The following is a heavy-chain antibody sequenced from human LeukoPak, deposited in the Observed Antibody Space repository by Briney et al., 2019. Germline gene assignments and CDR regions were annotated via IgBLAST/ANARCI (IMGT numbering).Heavy chain of an antibody. J-gene: IGHJ4*02. D-gene: IGHD6-13*01. CDR2: IYSGDST. CDR1: GVIVSSNY. Sequence: GGSLRLSCAAFGVIVSSNYMSWVRQAPGKGPEWVSVIYSGDSTYYADSVKGRFTISRDNSKNTLYLQMNSLRAEDTAVYYCARVRYSSGWYLDYWGQGTLVTVSS. CDR3: ARVRYSSGWYLDY. V-gene: IGHV3-53*01.